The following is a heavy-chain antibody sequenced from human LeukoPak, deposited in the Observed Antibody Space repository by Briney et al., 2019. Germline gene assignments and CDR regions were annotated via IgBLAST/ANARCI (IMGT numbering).Heavy chain of an antibody. CDR2: INSDGSST. CDR3: ARAGRGYYDSSGYYPFDY. V-gene: IGHV3-74*01. Sequence: PGGSLRLSCAASGFTFSSYAMSWVRQAPGKGLVWVSRINSDGSSTSYADSVKGRFTISRDNAKNTLYLQMNSLRAEDTAVYYCARAGRGYYDSSGYYPFDYWGQGTLVTVSS. J-gene: IGHJ4*02. CDR1: GFTFSSYA. D-gene: IGHD3-22*01.